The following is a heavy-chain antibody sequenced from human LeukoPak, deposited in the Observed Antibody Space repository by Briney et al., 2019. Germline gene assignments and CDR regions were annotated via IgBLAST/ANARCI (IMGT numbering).Heavy chain of an antibody. CDR1: GFTFRTYT. Sequence: PGGTLIISCGASGFTFRTYTMRWLRQAPGGRLEYISTISRSGGSTYFVNFVKYRFTVSRANARTTLYLNLSRLRPDVPAVYYCARDVSATWVTRGFGIWGQGTMVSVSS. D-gene: IGHD1-26*01. CDR3: ARDVSATWVTRGFGI. J-gene: IGHJ3*02. V-gene: IGHV3-64*01. CDR2: ISRSGGST.